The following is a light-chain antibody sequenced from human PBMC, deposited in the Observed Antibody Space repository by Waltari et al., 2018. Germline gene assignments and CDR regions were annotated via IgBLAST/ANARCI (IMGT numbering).Light chain of an antibody. J-gene: IGLJ2*01. Sequence: QSALTQPASVSGSPGQSITISCTGTSSDVGRFNYVSSYQQHPGKAPKLMIYDVSYRPSGVSNRVSGSKSGNTASLTISGLQAEDEADYYCSSYITTNTLELFGGGTSLTVL. CDR3: SSYITTNTLEL. CDR1: SSDVGRFNY. CDR2: DVS. V-gene: IGLV2-14*03.